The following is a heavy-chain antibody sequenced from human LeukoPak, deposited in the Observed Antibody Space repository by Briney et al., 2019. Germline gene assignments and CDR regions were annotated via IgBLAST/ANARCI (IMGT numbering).Heavy chain of an antibody. J-gene: IGHJ4*02. V-gene: IGHV1-2*02. CDR1: GYTFTAYY. Sequence: ASVSLSSTLSGYTFTAYYMHWVRQAPGQGLEGMGWMNPNSGVTNYAPKFHGRVTMTSETAISTACTELSRLRSLATAVSSFSRSRYYYASFDYWGQGTLVTVSS. D-gene: IGHD3-22*01. CDR3: SRSRYYYASFDY. CDR2: MNPNSGVT.